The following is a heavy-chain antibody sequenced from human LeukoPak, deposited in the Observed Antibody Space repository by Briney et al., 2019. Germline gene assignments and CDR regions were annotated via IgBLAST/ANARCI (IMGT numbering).Heavy chain of an antibody. Sequence: ASVKVSCKASGYTFTSYDINWVRQATGQGLEWMGWMNPNSGNTGYAQKFQGRVTMTRNTSISTAYMELSSLRSEDTAVYYCARGPLGWFGASTWFDPWGQGTLVTVSS. CDR1: GYTFTSYD. D-gene: IGHD3-10*01. CDR3: ARGPLGWFGASTWFDP. CDR2: MNPNSGNT. J-gene: IGHJ5*02. V-gene: IGHV1-8*01.